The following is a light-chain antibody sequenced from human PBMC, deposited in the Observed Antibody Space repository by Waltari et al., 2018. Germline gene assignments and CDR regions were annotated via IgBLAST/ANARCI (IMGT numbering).Light chain of an antibody. CDR2: EVN. J-gene: IGLJ2*01. V-gene: IGLV2-23*02. CDR1: GSDVGSYNL. CDR3: CSFATNSIVI. Sequence: QSALTQPASVSGSPGQSITIPCRGTGSDVGSYNLFSWYQQHPGKAPKLIIYEVNMRPSGVSDRFSGSKSGVTASLTISGLQAEDEAVYFCCSFATNSIVIFGGGTKLTVL.